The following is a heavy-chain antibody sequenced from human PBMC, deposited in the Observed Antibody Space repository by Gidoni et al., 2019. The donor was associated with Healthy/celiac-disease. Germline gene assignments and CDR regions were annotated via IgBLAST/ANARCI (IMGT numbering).Heavy chain of an antibody. CDR1: GGSIRSSSYY. CDR2: IYYSRST. J-gene: IGHJ4*02. V-gene: IGHV4-39*07. CDR3: ARGGIAAAGQPPYYFDY. D-gene: IGHD6-13*01. Sequence: QLQLQESGPGLVKPSETLSLTCTVSGGSIRSSSYYWVWIRQPPGKGLEWIGNIYYSRSTYDNPSLKSGVTKSVDTSKNQFSLKLSSVTAADTAVYYCARGGIAAAGQPPYYFDYWGQGTLVTVSS.